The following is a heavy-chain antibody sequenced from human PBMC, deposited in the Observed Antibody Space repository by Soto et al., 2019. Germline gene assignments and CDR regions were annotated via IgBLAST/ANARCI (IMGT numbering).Heavy chain of an antibody. Sequence: PSGTLSLTCTVSGESISSGDYYWGWIRQPPGKGLEWIGYIYYSGSTYYNPSLKSRVTISVDTSKNQFSLKLSSVTAADTAVYYCASDCISTSCYVGVYYGMDVWGQGTTVT. CDR1: GESISSGDYY. V-gene: IGHV4-30-4*01. CDR3: ASDCISTSCYVGVYYGMDV. J-gene: IGHJ6*02. CDR2: IYYSGST. D-gene: IGHD2-2*01.